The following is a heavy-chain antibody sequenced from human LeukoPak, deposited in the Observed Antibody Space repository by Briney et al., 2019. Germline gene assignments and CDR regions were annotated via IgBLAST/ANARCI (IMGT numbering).Heavy chain of an antibody. CDR3: AKDVIGTTSP. D-gene: IGHD1-7*01. CDR1: GYTFTNYY. J-gene: IGHJ5*02. CDR2: IDPSGGST. Sequence: ASVKVSCKASGYTFTNYYMHWVRQAPGQGLERMGIIDPSGGSTTYAQKFQGRVTMTRDTSTNTVYMELTSLRSEDTAVYYCAKDVIGTTSPWGQGTLVTVSS. V-gene: IGHV1-46*01.